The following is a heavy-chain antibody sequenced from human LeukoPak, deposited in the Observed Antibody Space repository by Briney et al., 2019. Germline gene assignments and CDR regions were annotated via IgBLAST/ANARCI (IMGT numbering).Heavy chain of an antibody. CDR3: ARDPNSSGWFDY. J-gene: IGHJ4*02. CDR2: IWYDGSNK. V-gene: IGHV3-33*01. D-gene: IGHD6-19*01. CDR1: GFTFSSYG. Sequence: GGSLRLSCAASGFTFSSYGMHWVRQAPGKGLEWVAVIWYDGSNKYYAGSVKGRFTISRDNSKNTLYLQMNSLRAEDTAVYYWARDPNSSGWFDYWGQGTLVTVSS.